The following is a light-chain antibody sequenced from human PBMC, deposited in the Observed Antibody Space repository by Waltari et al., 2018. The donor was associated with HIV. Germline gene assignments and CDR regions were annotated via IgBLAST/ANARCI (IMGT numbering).Light chain of an antibody. Sequence: DVVTTQSSVSLTVTLGQPASISCRSSQGLVYSDVNTYLNWFQQRPGQSPRRLIYKVSIRDSGVPDRFSGSGSGTDFTLKISRVEAEDVAVYYCLQGTHWPWSFGQGTRLEIK. V-gene: IGKV2-30*01. CDR3: LQGTHWPWS. CDR2: KVS. CDR1: QGLVYSDVNTY. J-gene: IGKJ5*01.